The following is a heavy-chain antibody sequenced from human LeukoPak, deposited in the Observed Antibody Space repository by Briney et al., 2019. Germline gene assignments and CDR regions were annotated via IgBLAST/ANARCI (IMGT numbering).Heavy chain of an antibody. V-gene: IGHV1-2*02. CDR1: GYTFTGYY. Sequence: ASVKVSCKASGYTFTGYYMHWVRQAPGQGLEWMGWINPNSGGTNYAQKFQGRVTMTRDTSISTAYMELSRLRSDDTAVYYCARGPDSIAAAASYFDYWGQGTLVTVSS. CDR3: ARGPDSIAAAASYFDY. D-gene: IGHD6-13*01. CDR2: INPNSGGT. J-gene: IGHJ4*02.